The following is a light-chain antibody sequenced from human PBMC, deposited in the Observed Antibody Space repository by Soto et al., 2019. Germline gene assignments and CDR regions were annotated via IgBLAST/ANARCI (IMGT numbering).Light chain of an antibody. CDR3: QQYCSSPPIN. J-gene: IGKJ5*01. Sequence: EIVLTQSPGTLSLSPGERATLSCRASQSVSSSYLAWYQQKPGQAPRLLIYGASSRATGIPDRFSGSGSGTDFTLTISRLEPEDFAVYYCQQYCSSPPINFGQGTRLEIK. CDR1: QSVSSSY. CDR2: GAS. V-gene: IGKV3-20*01.